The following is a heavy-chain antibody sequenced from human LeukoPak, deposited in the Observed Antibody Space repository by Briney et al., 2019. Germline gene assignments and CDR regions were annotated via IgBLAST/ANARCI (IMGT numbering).Heavy chain of an antibody. J-gene: IGHJ4*02. Sequence: PGGSLRLSCAASGFTFSSYGMHWVRQAPGKGLEWVAVISYDGSNKYYADSVKGRFTISRDNSKNTLYLQMNSLRAEDTAVYYCARGSYLFDYWGQGTLVTVSS. D-gene: IGHD2-8*01. CDR3: ARGSYLFDY. V-gene: IGHV3-30*03. CDR1: GFTFSSYG. CDR2: ISYDGSNK.